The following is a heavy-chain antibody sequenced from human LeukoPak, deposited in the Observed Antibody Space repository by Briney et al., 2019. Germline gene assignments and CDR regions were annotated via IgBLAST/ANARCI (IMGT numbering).Heavy chain of an antibody. V-gene: IGHV1-69*13. Sequence: SVKVSCKASGGTFSSYAISWVRQAPGQGLEWMGGIIPIFGTANYAQKFQGRVTITADESTSTAYMELSSLRSEDTAVYYCARVRGKYCSNTSCYSFDYWGQGTLVTVSS. CDR1: GGTFSSYA. CDR3: ARVRGKYCSNTSCYSFDY. CDR2: IIPIFGTA. D-gene: IGHD2-2*01. J-gene: IGHJ4*02.